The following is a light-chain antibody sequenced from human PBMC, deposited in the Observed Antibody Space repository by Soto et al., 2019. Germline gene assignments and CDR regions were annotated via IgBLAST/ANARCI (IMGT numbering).Light chain of an antibody. CDR1: QSVSSN. J-gene: IGKJ1*01. Sequence: EIVMTQSPATLSVSPGERATLSCRASQSVSSNLAWYQQKPGQAPRLLIYGASTRATGIPARFSGSVSGTEFTLTISSLQSEDFAVYYCQQHNNWPQWTGGQGTNVEIK. CDR3: QQHNNWPQWT. V-gene: IGKV3-15*01. CDR2: GAS.